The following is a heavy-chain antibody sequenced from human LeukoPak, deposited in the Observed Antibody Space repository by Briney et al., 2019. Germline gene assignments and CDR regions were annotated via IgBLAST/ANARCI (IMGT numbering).Heavy chain of an antibody. Sequence: PGGSLRLSCAVSGFTFSNYWMSWVRQAPGKGLEWVANIKQDGSEKNYVDSVKGRFTISRDNAKNSLYLQMNSLRAADTAVYYCASTQTFDYWGQGTLVTVSS. V-gene: IGHV3-7*01. CDR3: ASTQTFDY. CDR2: IKQDGSEK. J-gene: IGHJ4*02. CDR1: GFTFSNYW.